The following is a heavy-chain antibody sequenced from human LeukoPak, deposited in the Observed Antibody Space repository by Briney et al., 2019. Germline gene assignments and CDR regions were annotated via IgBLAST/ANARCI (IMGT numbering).Heavy chain of an antibody. J-gene: IGHJ5*02. CDR3: ATGSLKYYDILTGGGFDP. D-gene: IGHD3-9*01. V-gene: IGHV1-24*01. CDR2: FDPEDGET. Sequence: GASVKVSCKVSGYTLTELSMHWVRQAPGKGLEWVGGFDPEDGETIYAQKFQGRVTMTEDTSTDTAYMELSSLRSEDTAVYYCATGSLKYYDILTGGGFDPWGQGTLVTVSS. CDR1: GYTLTELS.